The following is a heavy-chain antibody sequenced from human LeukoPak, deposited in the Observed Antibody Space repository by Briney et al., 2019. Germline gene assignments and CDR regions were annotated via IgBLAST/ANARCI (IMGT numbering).Heavy chain of an antibody. V-gene: IGHV4-59*08. CDR1: GGSIYNNY. Sequence: SETLSLTCTVSGGSIYNNYWGWFRQPPGKGLEWLGYIYSSGSTTYNPSLESRLAISIDTSKNHFSLKLSSVTAADTAVYFCAKRAVTTAGDLWFDPWGQGTLVTVSS. D-gene: IGHD2-21*01. CDR2: IYSSGST. CDR3: AKRAVTTAGDLWFDP. J-gene: IGHJ5*02.